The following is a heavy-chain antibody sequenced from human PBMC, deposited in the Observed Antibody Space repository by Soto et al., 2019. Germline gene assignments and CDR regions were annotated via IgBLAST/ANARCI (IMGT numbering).Heavy chain of an antibody. D-gene: IGHD6-13*01. Sequence: SETLSLTCTVSGGSVSSGSYYWSWIRQPPGKGLEWIGYIYYSGSTNYNPSLKSRVTISVDTSKNQFSLKLSSVTAADTAVYYCARAELVLVWFDPWGQGTLVTVSS. CDR1: GGSVSSGSYY. CDR3: ARAELVLVWFDP. CDR2: IYYSGST. J-gene: IGHJ5*02. V-gene: IGHV4-61*01.